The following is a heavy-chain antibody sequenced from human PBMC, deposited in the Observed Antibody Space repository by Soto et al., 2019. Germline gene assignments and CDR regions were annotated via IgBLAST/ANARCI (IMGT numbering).Heavy chain of an antibody. V-gene: IGHV3-21*01. D-gene: IGHD5-12*01. CDR2: ISSSSSYI. CDR3: ARVEWLRYGKAVDY. Sequence: GGSLRLSCAASGFTFSSYSMNLVRQAPGKGLEWVSSISSSSSYIYYADSVKGRFTISRDNAKNSLYLQMNSLRAEDTAVYYCARVEWLRYGKAVDYWGQGTLVTVSS. CDR1: GFTFSSYS. J-gene: IGHJ4*02.